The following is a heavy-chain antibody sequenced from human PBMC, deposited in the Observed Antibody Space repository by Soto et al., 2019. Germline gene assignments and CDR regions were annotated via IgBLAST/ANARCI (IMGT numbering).Heavy chain of an antibody. J-gene: IGHJ4*02. V-gene: IGHV4-39*07. Sequence: SETLSLTCTVSGGSVSRPSYYWGWIRQSPGKGLEWIASIYYVGSTNYNSSLKSRVIISIDTSKDQFSLKLSSVTAADTAVYYCAREGGETYYDFWSGYYKPPVSFDYWGQGTLLTVSS. CDR3: AREGGETYYDFWSGYYKPPVSFDY. D-gene: IGHD3-3*01. CDR1: GGSVSRPSYY. CDR2: IYYVGST.